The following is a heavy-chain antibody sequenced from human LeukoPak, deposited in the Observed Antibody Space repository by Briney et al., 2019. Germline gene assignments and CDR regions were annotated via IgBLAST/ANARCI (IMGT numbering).Heavy chain of an antibody. CDR3: ARARGGYDLDY. V-gene: IGHV3-7*01. D-gene: IGHD5-12*01. CDR2: IKQDGSEK. CDR1: GFTFSSYW. J-gene: IGHJ4*02. Sequence: QPGGPLRLSCAASGFTFSSYWMSWVRQAPGKGLEWVANIKQDGSEKYYVGSVKGRFTISRDNPKNSLFLQMNSLTAEDTAVYYCARARGGYDLDYWGQGTLVTVSS.